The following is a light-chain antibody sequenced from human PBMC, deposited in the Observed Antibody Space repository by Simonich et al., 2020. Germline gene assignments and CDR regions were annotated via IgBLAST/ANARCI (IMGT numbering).Light chain of an antibody. CDR3: QQYYSTPPT. V-gene: IGKV4-1*01. Sequence: DIVMTQSPDSLAVSLGERATINCKSSQSVLYSSNNKNYLAWYQQKPGQPPNLLIYWASTRESGVPDRFSGSGSGTDFTLTISCLQAEDVAVYYCQQYYSTPPTFGQGTKVEIK. J-gene: IGKJ1*01. CDR2: WAS. CDR1: QSVLYSSNNKNY.